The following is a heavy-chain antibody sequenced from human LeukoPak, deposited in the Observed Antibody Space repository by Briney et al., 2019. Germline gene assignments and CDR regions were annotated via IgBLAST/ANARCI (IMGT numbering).Heavy chain of an antibody. V-gene: IGHV3-30-3*02. CDR3: AKTAMVENWFDP. J-gene: IGHJ5*02. D-gene: IGHD5-18*01. Sequence: GGSLRLSCAASGFTFSSYAMRWVRQAPGKGLEWVAVISYDGSNKYYADSVKGRFTISRDNSKNTLYLQMNSLRAEDTAVYYCAKTAMVENWFDPWGQGTLVTVSS. CDR2: ISYDGSNK. CDR1: GFTFSSYA.